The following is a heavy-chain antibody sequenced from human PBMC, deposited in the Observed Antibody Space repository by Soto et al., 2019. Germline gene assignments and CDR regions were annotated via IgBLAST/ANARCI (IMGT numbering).Heavy chain of an antibody. Sequence: PAETLCLTCTVSVGSLNIGEFYWSWIRQPPGRGLEWIGYIFYSGSTHFNPILKSRVTISVDMSKNQFSLKLSSVTAADTAVYYCARTHSSSLPRGDWFDPWGQGTLVTVSS. CDR1: VGSLNIGEFY. V-gene: IGHV4-61*08. CDR3: ARTHSSSLPRGDWFDP. D-gene: IGHD6-13*01. CDR2: IFYSGST. J-gene: IGHJ5*02.